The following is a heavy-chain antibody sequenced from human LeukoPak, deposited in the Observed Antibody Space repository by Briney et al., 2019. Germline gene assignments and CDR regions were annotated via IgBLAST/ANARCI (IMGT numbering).Heavy chain of an antibody. D-gene: IGHD3-22*01. CDR3: ARGGGLRHDSSGYYYRY. J-gene: IGHJ4*02. Sequence: SETLSRTCTVSGGSISSSSYYWGWIRQPPGKGLEWIGSIYYSGSTYYNPSLKSRVTISVDTSKNQFSLKLSSVTAADTAVYYCARGGGLRHDSSGYYYRYWGQGTLVTVSS. CDR2: IYYSGST. V-gene: IGHV4-39*07. CDR1: GGSISSSSYY.